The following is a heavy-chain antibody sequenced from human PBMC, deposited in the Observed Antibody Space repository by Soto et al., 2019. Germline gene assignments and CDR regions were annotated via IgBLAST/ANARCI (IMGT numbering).Heavy chain of an antibody. V-gene: IGHV4-59*01. CDR2: IYYSGST. J-gene: IGHJ6*02. CDR3: ARGIEMATIWGYYYGMDV. D-gene: IGHD5-12*01. Sequence: SETVSLTCTVSGGSISSYYWSWIRQPPGKGLEWIGYIYYSGSTNYNPSLKSRVTISVDTSKNQFSLKLSSVTAADTAVYYCARGIEMATIWGYYYGMDVWGQGTTVTVSS. CDR1: GGSISSYY.